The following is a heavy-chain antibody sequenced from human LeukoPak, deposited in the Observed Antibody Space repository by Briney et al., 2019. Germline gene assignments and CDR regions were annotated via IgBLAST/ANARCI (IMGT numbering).Heavy chain of an antibody. D-gene: IGHD6-19*01. CDR1: GFTFSSYA. CDR3: ARDLAGSSGWYGDY. V-gene: IGHV3-30-3*01. J-gene: IGHJ4*02. CDR2: ISSNGNNK. Sequence: PGGSLRLSCAASGFTFSSYAMHWVRQAPGKGLEWVAVISSNGNNKYYADSVKGRFTTSRDNSKNTLYLQMNSLRAEDTAVYYCARDLAGSSGWYGDYWGQGTLVTVSS.